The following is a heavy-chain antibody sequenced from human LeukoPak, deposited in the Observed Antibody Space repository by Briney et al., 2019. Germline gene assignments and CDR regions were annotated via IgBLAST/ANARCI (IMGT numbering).Heavy chain of an antibody. V-gene: IGHV3-11*01. D-gene: IGHD3-3*01. Sequence: PGGSLRLSCAASGFTFSDYYMSWIRQAPGKGLEWVSYISSSGSTIYYADSVKGRFTISRDNAKNSLYLQMNSLRAEDTAVYYCARQRGRFLEWSDPFDIWGQGTMVTVSS. J-gene: IGHJ3*02. CDR1: GFTFSDYY. CDR3: ARQRGRFLEWSDPFDI. CDR2: ISSSGSTI.